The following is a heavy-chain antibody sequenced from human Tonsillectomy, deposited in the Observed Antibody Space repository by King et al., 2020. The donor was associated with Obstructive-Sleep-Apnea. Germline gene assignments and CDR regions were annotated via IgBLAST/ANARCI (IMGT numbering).Heavy chain of an antibody. D-gene: IGHD4-23*01. CDR3: ATVYIGNTDDYYYYGMDV. J-gene: IGHJ6*02. CDR1: GYTFTGYG. Sequence: VQLVESGAEVKKPGASVKVSCKASGYTFTGYGITWVRQAPGQGLVWMGCISAYNGNTTYAQKVQGRVTMTTETSTSTAYMGRRSLRSDDTAVYYCATVYIGNTDDYYYYGMDVWGQGTTVTVSS. V-gene: IGHV1-18*01. CDR2: ISAYNGNT.